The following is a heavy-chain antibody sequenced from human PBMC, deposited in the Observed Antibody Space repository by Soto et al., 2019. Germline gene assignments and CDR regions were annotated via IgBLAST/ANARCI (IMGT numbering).Heavy chain of an antibody. Sequence: PSETLSLTCAVYGGSFSGYYWSWIRQPPGKGLAWIGEINHSGSTNYNPSLKSRVTISVDTSKNQFSLKLSSVTAADTAVYYCARVRWVTQFDYWGQGTLVTVSS. CDR1: GGSFSGYY. V-gene: IGHV4-34*01. D-gene: IGHD5-18*01. CDR2: INHSGST. CDR3: ARVRWVTQFDY. J-gene: IGHJ4*02.